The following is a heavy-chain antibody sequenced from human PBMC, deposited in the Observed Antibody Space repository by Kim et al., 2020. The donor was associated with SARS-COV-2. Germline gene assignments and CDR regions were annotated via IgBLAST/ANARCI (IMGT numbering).Heavy chain of an antibody. CDR1: GFTFNTYG. CDR2: ISYDGSNK. CDR3: AKSFSGIYVGYDY. Sequence: GGSLRLSCAASGFTFNTYGMHWVRQAPGKGLEWVAVISYDGSNKYYADSVKGRFTISRDNSKNTLYLQMNSLRIEDTAVYYCAKSFSGIYVGYDYWGQGTLVTVSS. V-gene: IGHV3-30*18. D-gene: IGHD1-26*01. J-gene: IGHJ4*02.